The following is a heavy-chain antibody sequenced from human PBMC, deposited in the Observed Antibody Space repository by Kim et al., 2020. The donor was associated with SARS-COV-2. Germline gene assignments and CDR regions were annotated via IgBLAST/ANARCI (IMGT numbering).Heavy chain of an antibody. Sequence: GGSLRLSCTASGFTFGDYAMSWFRQAPGKGLEWVGCIRSKAYGGTTEYAASVKGRFTISRDDSKSIAYLQMNSLKAEDTAVYYCTREGPPRTREGPHRTLGSTWGQGTLVTVSS. D-gene: IGHD2-8*01. CDR2: IRSKAYGGTT. CDR1: GFTFGDYA. V-gene: IGHV3-49*03. CDR3: TREGPPRTREGPHRTLGST. J-gene: IGHJ4*02.